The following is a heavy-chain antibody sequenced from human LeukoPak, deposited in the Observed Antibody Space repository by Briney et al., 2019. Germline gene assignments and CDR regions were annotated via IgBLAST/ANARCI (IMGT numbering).Heavy chain of an antibody. CDR3: ARDQGTIFDVVNYAMDV. V-gene: IGHV3-30*04. CDR2: MSRDGTDQ. CDR1: GFIFSSYP. J-gene: IGHJ6*02. D-gene: IGHD3-3*01. Sequence: PGGSLRLSCAASGFIFSSYPIHWVRQAPGKGLEWVAIMSRDGTDQRYADSVEGRFTMSRDSSESALYLQMNSLRVEDTAVYYCARDQGTIFDVVNYAMDVWGQGTTVTASS.